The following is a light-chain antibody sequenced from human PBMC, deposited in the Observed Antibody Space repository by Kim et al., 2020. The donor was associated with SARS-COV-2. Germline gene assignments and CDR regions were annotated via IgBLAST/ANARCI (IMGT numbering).Light chain of an antibody. V-gene: IGKV2-28*01. CDR3: MQALQTGVYT. Sequence: DIVMTQSPLSLPVTPGEPASISCRSSQSLLHSNGYNYLDWYLQKPGQSPQLLIYLGSNRASGVPDRFSGSGSGTDFTLKISRVEAVDVVVYYCMQALQTGVYTFGQGTKLEI. CDR1: QSLLHSNGYNY. CDR2: LGS. J-gene: IGKJ2*01.